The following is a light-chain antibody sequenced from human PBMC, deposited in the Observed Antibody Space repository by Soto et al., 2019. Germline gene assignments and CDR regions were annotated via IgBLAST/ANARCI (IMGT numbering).Light chain of an antibody. CDR2: EAS. CDR3: SSCRSGTAL. J-gene: IGLJ1*01. CDR1: SSDIGGYNF. V-gene: IGLV2-14*01. Sequence: QSALTQPASVSGSPGQSITISCTGTSSDIGGYNFVSWYHQHPGKAPKLMIYEASNRPSGVSDRFSGSKSGNTASLTISGLQAEDEADYYCSSCRSGTALFGTGTKVTVL.